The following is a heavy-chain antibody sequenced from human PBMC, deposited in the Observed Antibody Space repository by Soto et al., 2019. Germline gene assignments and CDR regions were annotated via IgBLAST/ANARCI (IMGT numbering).Heavy chain of an antibody. D-gene: IGHD4-17*01. J-gene: IGHJ6*02. CDR3: ARVGRDYGDSIYYYGMDV. Sequence: SETLSLTCTVSGGTISSYYWSWIRQPPGKGLEWIGYIYYSGSTNYNPSLKSRVTISVDTSKNQFSLKLSSVTAADTAVYYCARVGRDYGDSIYYYGMDVWGQGTTVTVSS. CDR2: IYYSGST. V-gene: IGHV4-59*01. CDR1: GGTISSYY.